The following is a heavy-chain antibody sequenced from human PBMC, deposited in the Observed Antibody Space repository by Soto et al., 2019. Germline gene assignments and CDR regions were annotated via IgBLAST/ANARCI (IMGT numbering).Heavy chain of an antibody. J-gene: IGHJ4*02. Sequence: ASVKVSCKASGYTFTGYYMHWVRQAPGQGLEWMGWINPNSGGTNYAQKFQGRVTMTRDTSISTAYMELSRLRSDDTAVYYCARFRRSRLLWFGESDWGQGTLVTVSS. D-gene: IGHD3-10*01. CDR3: ARFRRSRLLWFGESD. V-gene: IGHV1-2*02. CDR1: GYTFTGYY. CDR2: INPNSGGT.